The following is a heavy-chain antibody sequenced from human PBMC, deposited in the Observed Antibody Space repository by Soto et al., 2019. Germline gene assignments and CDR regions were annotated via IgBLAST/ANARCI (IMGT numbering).Heavy chain of an antibody. CDR2: IYYSGST. CDR1: GGSISSYY. D-gene: IGHD1-26*01. Sequence: PSETLSLTCTVSGGSISSYYWSWIRQPPGKGLEWIGYIYYSGSTNYNPSLKSRVTISVDTSKNQFSLKLSSVTAADTAVYYCAGGGGARHEDYFDYWGQGTLVTVSS. CDR3: AGGGGARHEDYFDY. J-gene: IGHJ4*02. V-gene: IGHV4-59*01.